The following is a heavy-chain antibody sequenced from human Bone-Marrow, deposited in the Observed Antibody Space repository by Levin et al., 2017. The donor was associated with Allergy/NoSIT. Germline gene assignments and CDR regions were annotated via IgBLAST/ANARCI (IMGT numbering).Heavy chain of an antibody. CDR3: AKAPLTISWYFDFDS. D-gene: IGHD6-13*01. CDR1: GFTFSSYG. Sequence: GGSLRLSCAASGFTFSSYGMTWVRQAPGKGLEWVSVIVGSGGSTYYADSVKGRFTVSRDNSKNMLYLQMDSLRVEDTAVYYCAKAPLTISWYFDFDSWGQGTLVTVSS. CDR2: IVGSGGST. J-gene: IGHJ4*02. V-gene: IGHV3-23*01.